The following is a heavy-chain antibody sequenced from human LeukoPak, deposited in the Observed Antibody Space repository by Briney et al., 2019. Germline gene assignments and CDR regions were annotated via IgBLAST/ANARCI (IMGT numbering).Heavy chain of an antibody. CDR1: GFTFSSYA. J-gene: IGHJ4*02. Sequence: GGSLRLSCAASGFTFSSYAMSWVRQAPGKGLEWVSAISGSGGSTYYADSVKGRFTISRDNSKNTLYLQMNSLRAEDTAVYYCAKDPNYYDSSAHAYWGRGTLVTVSS. V-gene: IGHV3-23*01. CDR3: AKDPNYYDSSAHAY. D-gene: IGHD3-22*01. CDR2: ISGSGGST.